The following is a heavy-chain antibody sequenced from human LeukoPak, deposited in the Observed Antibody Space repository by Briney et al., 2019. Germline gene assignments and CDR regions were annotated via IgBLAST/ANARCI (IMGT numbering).Heavy chain of an antibody. D-gene: IGHD3-3*01. Sequence: RPSETLSLTCAVSGYSISSGYYWGWIRQPPGKGLEWIGGIYHSGSTYYNPSLKSRVTISVDTSKNQFSLKLSSVTAADTAVYYRARPVGIEYDFWSGYYHNWFDPWGQGTLVTVSS. J-gene: IGHJ5*02. CDR3: ARPVGIEYDFWSGYYHNWFDP. CDR2: IYHSGST. V-gene: IGHV4-38-2*01. CDR1: GYSISSGYY.